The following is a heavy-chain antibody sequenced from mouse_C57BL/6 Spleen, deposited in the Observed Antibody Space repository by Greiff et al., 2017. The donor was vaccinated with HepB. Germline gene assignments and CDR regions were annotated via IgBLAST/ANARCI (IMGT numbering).Heavy chain of an antibody. D-gene: IGHD1-1*02. CDR3: ARCGYWYFDV. CDR2: IHPNSGST. J-gene: IGHJ1*03. V-gene: IGHV1-64*01. Sequence: VQLQQPGAELVKPGASVKLSCKASGYTFTSYWMHWVKQRPGQGLEWIGIIHPNSGSTNYNEKFKSKATLTVDKSSSTAYMQLSSLTSEDSAVYYCARCGYWYFDVWGTGTTVTVAS. CDR1: GYTFTSYW.